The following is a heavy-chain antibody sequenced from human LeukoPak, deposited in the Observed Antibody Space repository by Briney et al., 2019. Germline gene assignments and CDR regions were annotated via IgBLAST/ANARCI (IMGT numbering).Heavy chain of an antibody. CDR1: GFTFDDYA. CDR3: AKDSPYYYDSSGYYYGYYGMDV. CDR2: ISWYSGSI. V-gene: IGHV3-9*01. D-gene: IGHD3-22*01. J-gene: IGHJ6*02. Sequence: PGGSLRLSCEASGFTFDDYAMHWVRQAPGKGLEWVSGISWYSGSIGYADSVKGRFTISRDNAKNSLYLQMNSLRAEDTALYYCAKDSPYYYDSSGYYYGYYGMDVWGQGTTVTVSS.